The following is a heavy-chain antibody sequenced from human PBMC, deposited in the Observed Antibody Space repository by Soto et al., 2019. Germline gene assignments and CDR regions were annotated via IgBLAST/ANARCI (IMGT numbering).Heavy chain of an antibody. V-gene: IGHV4-31*03. CDR3: ARVCXXDCHHGMDV. D-gene: IGHD2-21*02. Sequence: QVQLQESGPGLVKPSQTLSLTCTVSGGSISSGGYYWSWIRQHPGKGLEWIGYVYYSGSTYYNPSLKSRVTISVDTSKTRFSLKLXXXTAXDTAVYYCARVCXXDCHHGMDVWGQGTTVTVSS. CDR2: VYYSGST. J-gene: IGHJ6*02. CDR1: GGSISSGGYY.